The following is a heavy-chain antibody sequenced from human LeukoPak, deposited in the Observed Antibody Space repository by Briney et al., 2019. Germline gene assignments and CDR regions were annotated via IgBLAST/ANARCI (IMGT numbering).Heavy chain of an antibody. D-gene: IGHD3-16*01. CDR1: GFTFSTFA. J-gene: IGHJ4*02. CDR3: AKDPLGMRYFDY. Sequence: GGSLRLPCAASGFTFSTFAMSWVRQAPGRGLEWVSFITDGGSTHYADSVKGRFTISRDNSKKTLYLQMNSLRAEDTAVYYCAKDPLGMRYFDYWGQGTLVTVSS. V-gene: IGHV3-23*01. CDR2: ITDGGST.